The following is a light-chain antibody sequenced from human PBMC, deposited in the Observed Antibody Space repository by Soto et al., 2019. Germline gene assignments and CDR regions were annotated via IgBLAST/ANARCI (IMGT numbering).Light chain of an antibody. V-gene: IGLV1-40*01. CDR3: QSYASSLSAAV. J-gene: IGLJ3*02. Sequence: QSVLTQPPSVSGAPGQKVIISCTGSTSNIGAGYDVHWYQQLPGTAPKLLIYSNSNRPSGVPDRLSGSKSGTSASLAITGLQVDDEADYYCQSYASSLSAAVFGGGTKLTVL. CDR2: SNS. CDR1: TSNIGAGYD.